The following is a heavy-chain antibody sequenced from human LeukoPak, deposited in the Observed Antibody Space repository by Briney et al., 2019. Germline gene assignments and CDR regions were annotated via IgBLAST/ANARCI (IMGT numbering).Heavy chain of an antibody. D-gene: IGHD3-22*01. CDR1: GFTFSSHG. V-gene: IGHV3-30*03. CDR2: ISDDGRTE. J-gene: IGHJ6*02. Sequence: GGSLRLSCAASGFTFSSHGMHWVRQAPGKGLEWVAVISDDGRTEYYADSVKGRFTISRDNSKNTLYLQMNSLRAEDTAVYYCARDRTDYYDRLWAAKLGHYYYYGMDVWGQGTTVTVSS. CDR3: ARDRTDYYDRLWAAKLGHYYYYGMDV.